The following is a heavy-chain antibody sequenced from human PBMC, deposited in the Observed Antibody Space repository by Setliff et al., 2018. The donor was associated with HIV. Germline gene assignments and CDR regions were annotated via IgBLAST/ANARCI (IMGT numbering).Heavy chain of an antibody. Sequence: GESLKISCKGSGYSFTSYWIGWVRQMPGKGLEWMGIIYPGDSDTRYSPSFRGQVTISADKSISTAYLQVSSLRAEDSAVYYCVKSASWDPRGWLHWGQGTPVTVSS. CDR3: VKSASWDPRGWLH. V-gene: IGHV5-51*01. J-gene: IGHJ4*02. CDR2: IYPGDSDT. D-gene: IGHD6-19*01. CDR1: GYSFTSYW.